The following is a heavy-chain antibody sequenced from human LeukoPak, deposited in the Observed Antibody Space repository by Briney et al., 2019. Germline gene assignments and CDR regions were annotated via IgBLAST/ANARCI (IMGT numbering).Heavy chain of an antibody. Sequence: GGSLRLSCAASGFTFSSYGMHWVRQAPGKGLEWVAVISYDGSNKYYADSVKGRFTISRDNSKNTLYLQMNSLRAEDTAVYYCAKDYNWNDQPDYWGQGTLVTVSS. CDR2: ISYDGSNK. CDR3: AKDYNWNDQPDY. D-gene: IGHD1-20*01. CDR1: GFTFSSYG. J-gene: IGHJ4*02. V-gene: IGHV3-30*18.